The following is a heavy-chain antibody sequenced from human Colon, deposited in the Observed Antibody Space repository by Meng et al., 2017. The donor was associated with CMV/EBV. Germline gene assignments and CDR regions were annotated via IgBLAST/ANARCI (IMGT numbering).Heavy chain of an antibody. V-gene: IGHV4-34*01. J-gene: IGHJ4*02. CDR3: ARVTMIVVVIDY. Sequence: QVQLQVWGTGRLKPSXTLSLTCAVYGGSFSGYYWSWIRQPPGKGLEWIGEINHSGSTNYNPSLKSRVTISVDTSKNQFSLKLSSVTAADTAVYYCARVTMIVVVIDYWGQGTLVTVSS. CDR1: GGSFSGYY. CDR2: INHSGST. D-gene: IGHD3-22*01.